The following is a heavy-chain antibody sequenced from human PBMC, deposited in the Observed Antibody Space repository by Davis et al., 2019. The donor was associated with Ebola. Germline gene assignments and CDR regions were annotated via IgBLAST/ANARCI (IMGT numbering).Heavy chain of an antibody. CDR1: GFDFSSYT. J-gene: IGHJ4*02. CDR3: ARREAASIDY. V-gene: IGHV3-74*01. Sequence: GESLKISCAASGFDFSSYTINWVRQTPGKGLVWVSRITNDGTRTSYADSVQGRFTISRDNAKNTLFLQLNSLRVEDTAIYYCARREAASIDYWGQGTLVTVS. CDR2: ITNDGTRT. D-gene: IGHD6-25*01.